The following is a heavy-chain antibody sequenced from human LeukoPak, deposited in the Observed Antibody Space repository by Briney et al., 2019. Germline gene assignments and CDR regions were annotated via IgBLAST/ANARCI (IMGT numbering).Heavy chain of an antibody. CDR3: ARRGAKSYYDSTGYPRYYYYMDV. Sequence: ASVKVSCKASGYTFTGYYMHWVRQAPGQGLEWMGWINPNSGGTNYAQKFQGRVSVTRDTSISTVYMEMSRLRSDDTAVYYCARRGAKSYYDSTGYPRYYYYMDVWGKGTTVTVSS. J-gene: IGHJ6*03. V-gene: IGHV1-2*02. CDR1: GYTFTGYY. CDR2: INPNSGGT. D-gene: IGHD3-22*01.